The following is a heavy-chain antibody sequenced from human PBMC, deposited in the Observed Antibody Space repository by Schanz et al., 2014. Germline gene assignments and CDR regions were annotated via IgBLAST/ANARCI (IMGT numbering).Heavy chain of an antibody. D-gene: IGHD3-10*01. Sequence: EVQLLESGGGLVQPGGSLRLSCAASGFTFSSYAMSWVRQAPGKGLEWVSSISSGGGSTYYADAVRGRFTISRDNSKTTVYLQMNSLRAGDAAVYYCAKGRFGELSAFDIWGQGTMVTVSS. V-gene: IGHV3-23*01. CDR3: AKGRFGELSAFDI. CDR1: GFTFSSYA. J-gene: IGHJ3*02. CDR2: ISSGGGST.